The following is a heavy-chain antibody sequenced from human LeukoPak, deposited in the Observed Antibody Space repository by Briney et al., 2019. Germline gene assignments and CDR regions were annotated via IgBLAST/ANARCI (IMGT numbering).Heavy chain of an antibody. CDR1: GYTFTNYG. V-gene: IGHV1-18*01. CDR2: ISAYNGNT. J-gene: IGHJ6*02. CDR3: ARDWEGDSYYYYGMDV. Sequence: ASVNVSCKASGYTFTNYGITWVRQAPGQVLEWMGWISAYNGNTNYAQKLQGRVTMTTDTSTSTAYMELRSLRSDDTAVYYCARDWEGDSYYYYGMDVWGQGTTVTVSS. D-gene: IGHD2-21*02.